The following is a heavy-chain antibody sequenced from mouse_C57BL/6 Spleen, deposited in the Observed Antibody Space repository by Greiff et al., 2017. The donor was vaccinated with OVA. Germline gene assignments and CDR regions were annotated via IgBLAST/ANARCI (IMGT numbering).Heavy chain of an antibody. Sequence: QVQLQQSGPELVKPGASVKISCKASGYAFSSSWMNWVKQRPGKGLEWIGRIYPGDGDTNYNGKFKGKATLTADKSSSTAYMQLSSLTSEDSAVYFCARGITTVVDFDYWGQGTTLTVSS. D-gene: IGHD1-1*01. CDR3: ARGITTVVDFDY. J-gene: IGHJ2*01. CDR1: GYAFSSSW. V-gene: IGHV1-82*01. CDR2: IYPGDGDT.